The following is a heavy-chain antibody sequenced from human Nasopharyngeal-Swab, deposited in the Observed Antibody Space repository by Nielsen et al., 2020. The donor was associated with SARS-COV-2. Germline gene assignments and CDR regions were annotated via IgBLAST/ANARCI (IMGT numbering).Heavy chain of an antibody. J-gene: IGHJ6*03. Sequence: SETLSLTCTVSGGSISSYYWSWIRQPPGKGLEWIGYVYYSGSTNYNPSLKSRVTISVDTSKNQFSLKLSSVTAADTAVYYCARTIGASRGYSYGSYYYMDVWGKGTTVHRLL. CDR1: GGSISSYY. CDR2: VYYSGST. D-gene: IGHD5-18*01. CDR3: ARTIGASRGYSYGSYYYMDV. V-gene: IGHV4-59*01.